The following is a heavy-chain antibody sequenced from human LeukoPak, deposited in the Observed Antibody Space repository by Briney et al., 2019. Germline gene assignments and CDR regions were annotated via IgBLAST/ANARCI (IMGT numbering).Heavy chain of an antibody. CDR2: INSDGSST. J-gene: IGHJ4*02. Sequence: PGGSLRLSCAASGFTFDDYGMSWVRHAPGKGLVWVSRINSDGSSTSYADSVKGRFTISRDNAKNTLYLQMNSLRAEDTAVYYCARAARTFDYWGQGTLVTVSS. D-gene: IGHD6-25*01. V-gene: IGHV3-74*01. CDR3: ARAARTFDY. CDR1: GFTFDDYG.